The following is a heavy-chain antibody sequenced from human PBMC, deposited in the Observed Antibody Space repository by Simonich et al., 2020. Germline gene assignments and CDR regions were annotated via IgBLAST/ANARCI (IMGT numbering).Heavy chain of an antibody. CDR3: ARHAGFAFDI. CDR2: IYYSGTT. D-gene: IGHD6-13*01. Sequence: QLQLQESGPGLVKPAETLSLTCTVSGGSISSSSDYWAWIRQPPGKGLECSGSIYYSGTTYYNPSLKSTCTVSVDTSKNQFSLKLSSVTAADTAVYYCARHAGFAFDIWGQGTMVTVSS. V-gene: IGHV4-39*01. CDR1: GGSISSSSDY. J-gene: IGHJ3*02.